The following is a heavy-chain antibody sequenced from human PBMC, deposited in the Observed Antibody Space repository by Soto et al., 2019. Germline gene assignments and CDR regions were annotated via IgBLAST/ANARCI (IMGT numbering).Heavy chain of an antibody. V-gene: IGHV1-46*01. CDR1: GYIFIHYY. Sequence: QVQLVQSGAEVKKPGASVKVSCKASGYIFIHYYIHWVRQAPGQGPEWMAIINPNGGSTNYAQKFQGSVTVTRDTCTSTVSMELNSLGSDDTAVYFCARSLLQGDFWGQGTLVTVSS. D-gene: IGHD2-21*01. CDR2: INPNGGST. CDR3: ARSLLQGDF. J-gene: IGHJ4*02.